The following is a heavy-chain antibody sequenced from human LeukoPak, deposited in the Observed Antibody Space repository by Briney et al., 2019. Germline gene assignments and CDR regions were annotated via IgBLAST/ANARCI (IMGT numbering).Heavy chain of an antibody. CDR3: AGIVGAFFDY. Sequence: SETLSLTCTVSGGSISSYYWSWIRQPPGKGLEWIGYIYYSGSTYYNPSLKSRVTISVDTSKNQFSLKLSSVTVADTAVYYCAGIVGAFFDYWGQGTLVTVSS. D-gene: IGHD1-26*01. CDR2: IYYSGST. CDR1: GGSISSYY. J-gene: IGHJ4*02. V-gene: IGHV4-59*12.